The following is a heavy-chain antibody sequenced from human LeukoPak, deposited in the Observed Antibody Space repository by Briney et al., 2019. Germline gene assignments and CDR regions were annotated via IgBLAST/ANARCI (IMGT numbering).Heavy chain of an antibody. D-gene: IGHD3-22*01. J-gene: IGHJ4*02. CDR3: ATEGKYYYDSSGYFVLPFDY. V-gene: IGHV3-23*01. CDR1: GFTFSSYA. Sequence: GGSLRLSCAASGFTFSSYAMSWVRQAPGKGLEWVSAISGSGGSTYYADPVKGRFTISRDNSKNTLYLQMNSLRAEDTAVYYCATEGKYYYDSSGYFVLPFDYWGQGTLVTVSS. CDR2: ISGSGGST.